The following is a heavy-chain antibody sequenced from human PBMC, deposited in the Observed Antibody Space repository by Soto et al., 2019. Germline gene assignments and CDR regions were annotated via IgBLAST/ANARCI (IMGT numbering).Heavy chain of an antibody. CDR1: GFTFSSYG. CDR2: ISYDGRNK. J-gene: IGHJ4*02. CDR3: AKVDSLAVAGYFDY. Sequence: QVQLVESGGGVVQPGRSLRLSCAAPGFTFSSYGMHWVRQAPGKGLEWVAGISYDGRNKYYADSVKGRFTISRDNSKNTLYRQMNSLRAEDTAVYYCAKVDSLAVAGYFDYCGQGTLVTVS. V-gene: IGHV3-30*18. D-gene: IGHD6-19*01.